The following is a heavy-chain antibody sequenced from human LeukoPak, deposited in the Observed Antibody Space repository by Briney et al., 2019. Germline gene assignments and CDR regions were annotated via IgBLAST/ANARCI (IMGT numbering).Heavy chain of an antibody. D-gene: IGHD2/OR15-2a*01. J-gene: IGHJ4*02. CDR1: GFTFSSYA. Sequence: GGSLRHSCAASGFTFSSYAMHWVRQAPGKGLEWVAVISYDGSNKYYADSVKGRFTISRDNSKNTLYLQMNSLRAEDTAVYYCARDLSDYWGQGTLVTVSS. V-gene: IGHV3-30-3*01. CDR2: ISYDGSNK. CDR3: ARDLSDY.